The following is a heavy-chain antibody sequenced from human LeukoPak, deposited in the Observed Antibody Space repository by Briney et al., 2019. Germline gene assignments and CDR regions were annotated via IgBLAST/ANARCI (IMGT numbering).Heavy chain of an antibody. Sequence: PGRSLRLSCAASGFTFSSYGMHWVRQAPGKGLEWVAVISYDGSNKYYADSVKGRFTISRDNSKNTLYLQMNSLRAEDTAVYYCAKSPGQPLYYYYGMDVWGQGTTVTVSS. CDR2: ISYDGSNK. CDR1: GFTFSSYG. D-gene: IGHD3-10*01. CDR3: AKSPGQPLYYYYGMDV. J-gene: IGHJ6*02. V-gene: IGHV3-30*18.